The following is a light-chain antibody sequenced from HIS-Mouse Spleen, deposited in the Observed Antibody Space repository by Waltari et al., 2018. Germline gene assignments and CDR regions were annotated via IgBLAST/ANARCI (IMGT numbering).Light chain of an antibody. CDR3: YSTDSSGNHRV. V-gene: IGLV3-10*01. J-gene: IGLJ2*01. CDR1: AFPTTY. Sequence: SYELTQPPSVSVSPGQTARLTCPGDAFPTTYAYCYQQKSGQAPVLVIYEDSKRPSGIPERFSGSSSGTMATLTISGAQVEDEADYYCYSTDSSGNHRVFGGGTKLTVL. CDR2: EDS.